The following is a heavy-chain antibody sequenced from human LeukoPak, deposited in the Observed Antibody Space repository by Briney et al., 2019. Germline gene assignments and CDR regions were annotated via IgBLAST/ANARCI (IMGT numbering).Heavy chain of an antibody. CDR2: IYYSGRT. Sequence: PSETLSLTCTVSGGPISGYYWSWIRQPPEKGLERVGYIYYSGRTKYNPSLKSRVTTSVDTSNNQLSLKLSSVTAADTAVYYCARVIGYCSSTSCFGYFDYWGQGTLVTVSS. V-gene: IGHV4-59*08. J-gene: IGHJ4*02. CDR3: ARVIGYCSSTSCFGYFDY. D-gene: IGHD2-2*01. CDR1: GGPISGYY.